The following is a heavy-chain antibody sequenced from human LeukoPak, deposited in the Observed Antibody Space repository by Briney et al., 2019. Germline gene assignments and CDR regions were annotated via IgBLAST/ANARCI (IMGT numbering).Heavy chain of an antibody. Sequence: GGSLRLSCAASGFTFSNYGMHWVRQAPGKGLEWVAVIWYDGSNKYYADSVKGRFTISRDNSKNTLHLQMNSLRAEDTAVYYCAKSAVAGTGYFDLWGRGTLVTVSS. CDR2: IWYDGSNK. CDR1: GFTFSNYG. J-gene: IGHJ2*01. V-gene: IGHV3-33*06. D-gene: IGHD6-19*01. CDR3: AKSAVAGTGYFDL.